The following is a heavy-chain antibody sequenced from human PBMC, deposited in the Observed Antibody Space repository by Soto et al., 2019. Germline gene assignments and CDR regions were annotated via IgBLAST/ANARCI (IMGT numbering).Heavy chain of an antibody. CDR2: IYYSGST. V-gene: IGHV4-59*08. CDR3: ARRGGYAYWWFDP. Sequence: SETLSLTCTVSGGSIRSYYWSWIRQPPGKGLEWIGYIYYSGSTNYNPSLKSRVTISVDTSKNQFSLKLSSVTAADTAVYYCARRGGYAYWWFDPWGQGTLVTVS. J-gene: IGHJ5*02. D-gene: IGHD5-12*01. CDR1: GGSIRSYY.